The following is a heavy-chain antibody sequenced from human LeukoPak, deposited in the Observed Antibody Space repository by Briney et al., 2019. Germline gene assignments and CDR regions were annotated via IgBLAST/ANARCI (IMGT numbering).Heavy chain of an antibody. CDR1: GGSFSGYY. CDR2: INHSGST. CDR3: ARDRVTTFHCYYYYGMDV. V-gene: IGHV4-34*01. Sequence: SETLSLTCAVYGGSFSGYYWSWIRQPPGKGLEWIGEINHSGSTNYNPSLKSRVTISVDTSKNQFSLKLSSVTAADTAVYYCARDRVTTFHCYYYYGMDVWGQGTTVTVSS. J-gene: IGHJ6*02. D-gene: IGHD4-11*01.